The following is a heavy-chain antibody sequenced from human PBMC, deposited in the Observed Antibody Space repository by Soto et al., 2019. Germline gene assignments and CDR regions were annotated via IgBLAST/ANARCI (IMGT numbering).Heavy chain of an antibody. CDR1: GGSISSGGYS. J-gene: IGHJ4*02. CDR2: IYHRGST. Sequence: QLQLQESGSGLVKPSQTLSLTCAVSGGSISSGGYSWSWIRQPPGKGLEWIGYIYHRGSTYYNPSLKSRVTRSVDRSKTQFSLKLSSVTAAGTAVYYCAAGGGLPRYYWGQGTRVTVSS. V-gene: IGHV4-30-2*01. D-gene: IGHD5-12*01. CDR3: AAGGGLPRYY.